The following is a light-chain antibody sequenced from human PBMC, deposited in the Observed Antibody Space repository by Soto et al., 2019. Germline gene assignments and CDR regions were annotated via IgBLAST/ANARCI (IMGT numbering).Light chain of an antibody. V-gene: IGLV2-14*01. Sequence: QSALTQPASVSGSPGQSITISCTGTSSDVGGYNYVSWYQQHPGKAPKLMIYEVSNRPSGVSNRFSGSKSGNTASLTISGRQAEDEADYYCSSYTSRSTLLVFGTGTKLTVL. CDR2: EVS. CDR1: SSDVGGYNY. CDR3: SSYTSRSTLLV. J-gene: IGLJ1*01.